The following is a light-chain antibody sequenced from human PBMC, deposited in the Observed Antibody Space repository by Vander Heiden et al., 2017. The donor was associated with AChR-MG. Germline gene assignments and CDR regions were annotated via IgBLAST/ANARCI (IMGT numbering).Light chain of an antibody. Sequence: QLVLTQSPSASASLGASVTLTCPLRSGPSRYAIAWHQQQPEKGPRYLMKLNSDGSHSKGDGIPDRFSGSSSGAERYLTISSLQSEDEADYYCQTWGSGIAFGGGTKLTVL. V-gene: IGLV4-69*01. CDR1: SGPSRYA. CDR2: LNSDGSH. J-gene: IGLJ2*01. CDR3: QTWGSGIA.